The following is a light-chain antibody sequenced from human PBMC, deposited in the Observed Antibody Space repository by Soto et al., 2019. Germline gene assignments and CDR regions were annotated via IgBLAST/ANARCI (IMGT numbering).Light chain of an antibody. Sequence: QSALTQPPSASGSPGQSVTISCTGTRSDVGYYNYVSWYQQHPGKAPKLMFYEVSKRPSGVPDRFSGSKSGNTASLTVSGLQPEDEADYYCSSYAGSNTVIFGGGTKVTVL. CDR3: SSYAGSNTVI. CDR1: RSDVGYYNY. V-gene: IGLV2-8*01. CDR2: EVS. J-gene: IGLJ2*01.